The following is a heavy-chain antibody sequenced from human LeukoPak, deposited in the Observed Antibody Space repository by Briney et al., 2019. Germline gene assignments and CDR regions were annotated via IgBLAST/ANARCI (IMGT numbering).Heavy chain of an antibody. D-gene: IGHD2-15*01. CDR3: ARGQYSPDY. V-gene: IGHV3-33*08. CDR1: GFTFSSYA. Sequence: GGSLRLSCAASGFTFSSYAMHWVRQAPGKGLEWVAVIWYDGGNKYYSDSVKGRFTISRDNSKNTVSLQMNSLRAEDTAVYYCARGQYSPDYWGQGTLVTVSS. J-gene: IGHJ4*02. CDR2: IWYDGGNK.